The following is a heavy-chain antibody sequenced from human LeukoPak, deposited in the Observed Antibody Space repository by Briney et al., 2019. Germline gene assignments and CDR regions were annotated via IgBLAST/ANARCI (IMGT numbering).Heavy chain of an antibody. J-gene: IGHJ3*02. D-gene: IGHD6-13*01. CDR3: ARDRRGIAANAFGI. V-gene: IGHV3-66*02. CDR1: GFTVSSNY. CDR2: IYSGGST. Sequence: AGSLRLSCAASGFTVSSNYMSWVRQGPGKGLEWVSVIYSGGSTYYADSVKGRFTISRDSSKNTLYLQMNSLRAEDTAVYYCARDRRGIAANAFGIWGQGTMVTVSS.